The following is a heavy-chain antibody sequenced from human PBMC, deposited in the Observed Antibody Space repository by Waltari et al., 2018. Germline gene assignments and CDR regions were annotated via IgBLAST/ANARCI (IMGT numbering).Heavy chain of an antibody. CDR2: IHTKTRHP. D-gene: IGHD6-13*01. J-gene: IGHJ4*02. CDR3: ATGLGAAPATRVT. V-gene: IGHV7-4-1*02. CDR1: GNTYNLYA. Sequence: QVQLVQSGSELKKPGASVNIPCKASGNTYNLYAINWVRQAPGQGLEWMGWIHTKTRHPSHAQGFTRPFVFSFDPSLNTAFLQINSPKADDTAMYYCATGLGAAPATRVTWGQGTLVTVSS.